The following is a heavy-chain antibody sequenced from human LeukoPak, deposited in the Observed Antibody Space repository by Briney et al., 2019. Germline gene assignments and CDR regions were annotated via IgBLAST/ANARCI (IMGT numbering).Heavy chain of an antibody. CDR1: GYTFAGYY. D-gene: IGHD3-10*01. CDR3: AREIGSGSFLDN. V-gene: IGHV1-2*02. J-gene: IGHJ4*02. Sequence: ASVKVSCKASGYTFAGYYMHWVRQAPGQGLEWMGWINPKIGGTNYAQKFQGRVTMARDTSISTAYMELSRLRSDDTAVYYCAREIGSGSFLDNWGQGTLVTVSS. CDR2: INPKIGGT.